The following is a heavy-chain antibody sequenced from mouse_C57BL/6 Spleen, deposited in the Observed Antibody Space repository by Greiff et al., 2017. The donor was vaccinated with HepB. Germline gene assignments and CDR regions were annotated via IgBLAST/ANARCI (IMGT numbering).Heavy chain of an antibody. D-gene: IGHD1-1*01. CDR3: ARGSYYYGSSYGFYYYAMDY. CDR1: GYTFTSYW. J-gene: IGHJ4*01. V-gene: IGHV1-72*01. CDR2: IDPNSGGT. Sequence: QVHVKQPGAELVKPGASVKLSCKASGYTFTSYWMHWVKQRPGRGLEWIGRIDPNSGGTKYNEKFKSKATLTVDKPSSTAYMQLSSLTSEDSAVYYCARGSYYYGSSYGFYYYAMDYWGQGTSVTVSS.